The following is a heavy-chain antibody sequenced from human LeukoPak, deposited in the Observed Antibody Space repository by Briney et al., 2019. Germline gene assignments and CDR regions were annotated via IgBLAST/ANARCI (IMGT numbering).Heavy chain of an antibody. J-gene: IGHJ4*02. CDR1: GFTFSSYG. D-gene: IGHD2-21*02. Sequence: PGGSLRLSCAASGFTFSSYGMHGVRQAPGKGLEWVAVISYDGSNKYYADSVKGRFTISRDNSKNTLYLQMNSLRAEDTAVYYCAKEPLAYCGGDCYSDYWGQGTLVTVSS. CDR3: AKEPLAYCGGDCYSDY. CDR2: ISYDGSNK. V-gene: IGHV3-30*18.